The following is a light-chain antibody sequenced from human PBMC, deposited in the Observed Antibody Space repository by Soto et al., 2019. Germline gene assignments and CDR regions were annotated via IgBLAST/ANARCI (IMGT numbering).Light chain of an antibody. V-gene: IGLV2-23*01. CDR3: CSYAGSSTLL. J-gene: IGLJ2*01. Sequence: QSVLTQPASVSGSPGQSITISCTGTSSDVGGYNLVSWYQQHPGKTPKLMIYEGSKRHSGVSNRFSGSKSGNTASLTISGLQAEDEADYYCCSYAGSSTLLFVGGTKLTVL. CDR1: SSDVGGYNL. CDR2: EGS.